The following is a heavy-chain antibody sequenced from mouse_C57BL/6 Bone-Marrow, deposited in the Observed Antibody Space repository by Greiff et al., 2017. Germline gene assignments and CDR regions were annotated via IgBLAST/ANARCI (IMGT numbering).Heavy chain of an antibody. J-gene: IGHJ3*01. V-gene: IGHV1-76*01. Sequence: QVQLKQSGAELVRPGASVKLSCKASGYTFTDYYINWVKQRPGQGLEWIARIYPGSGNTYYNEKFKGKATLTAEKSSSTAYMQLSSLTSEDSAVYFCARDLYGSSPPFAYWGQGTLVTVSA. CDR1: GYTFTDYY. D-gene: IGHD1-1*01. CDR2: IYPGSGNT. CDR3: ARDLYGSSPPFAY.